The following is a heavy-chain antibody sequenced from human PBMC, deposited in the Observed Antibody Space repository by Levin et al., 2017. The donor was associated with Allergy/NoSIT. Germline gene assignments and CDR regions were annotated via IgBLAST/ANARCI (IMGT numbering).Heavy chain of an antibody. D-gene: IGHD2-15*01. CDR2: ISYDGSNK. CDR1: GFTFSSYA. J-gene: IGHJ4*02. V-gene: IGHV3-30-3*01. CDR3: ARGGGYCSSTYSGGSCYSPFDY. Sequence: PGGSLRLSCAASGFTFSSYAMHWVRQAPGKGLEWVAVISYDGSNKYYADSVKGRFTISRDNSKNTLYLQMNSLRAEDTAVYYCARGGGYCSSTYSGGSCYSPFDYWGQGTLVTVSS.